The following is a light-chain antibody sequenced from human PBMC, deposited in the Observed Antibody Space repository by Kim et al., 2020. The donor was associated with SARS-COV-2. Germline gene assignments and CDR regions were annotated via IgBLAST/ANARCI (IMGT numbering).Light chain of an antibody. CDR1: QGISNY. Sequence: DIQLTQSPSFLSASVGDRVTITCRARQGISNYLAWYQQKPGKAPKLLIYAASTLQSGVPSRFSGSGSGTEFSLTINTLKPEDVATYYCQELDSYPTYTYTCGQGTERDIK. J-gene: IGKJ2*01. CDR3: QELDSYPTYTYT. CDR2: AAS. V-gene: IGKV1-9*01.